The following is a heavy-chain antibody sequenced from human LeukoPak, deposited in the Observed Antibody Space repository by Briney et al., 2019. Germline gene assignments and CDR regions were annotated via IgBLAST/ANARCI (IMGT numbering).Heavy chain of an antibody. J-gene: IGHJ4*02. CDR2: ISSSGSTI. D-gene: IGHD3-22*01. CDR3: ARGSPYYYDTSGYGDY. Sequence: GGSLRLSCAASGFTFSSYEMNGVRQAPGKGLEGVSYISSSGSTIYYADSVKGRFTISRDNAKDSLYLQMNSLRAEDTAVYYCARGSPYYYDTSGYGDYWGQGTLVTVSS. V-gene: IGHV3-48*03. CDR1: GFTFSSYE.